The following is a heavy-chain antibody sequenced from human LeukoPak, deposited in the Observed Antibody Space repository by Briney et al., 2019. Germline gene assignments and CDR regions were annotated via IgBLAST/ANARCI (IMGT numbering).Heavy chain of an antibody. CDR3: AKLPSSSWYY. D-gene: IGHD6-13*01. Sequence: GGSLRLSCAASGFTFSSYSMNWVRQAPGKGLEWVSSISSSSSYIYYADSVKGRLTISRDNSKNTLYLQMNSLRAEDTAVYYCAKLPSSSWYYWGQGTLVTVSS. V-gene: IGHV3-21*04. CDR2: ISSSSSYI. J-gene: IGHJ4*02. CDR1: GFTFSSYS.